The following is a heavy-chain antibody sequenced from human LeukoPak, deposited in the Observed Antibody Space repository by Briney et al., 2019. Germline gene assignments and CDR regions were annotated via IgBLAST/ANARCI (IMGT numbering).Heavy chain of an antibody. CDR2: IYPGDSDT. J-gene: IGHJ4*02. CDR1: GYSFTNYW. Sequence: GESLKISCKGSGYSFTNYWSDWVCQMSGKGLEWMGIIYPGDSDTRYSPSFQGQVTISADKSISTAYLQWSSLKASDTAMYYCACQGGYGGYQTDYWGQGTLVTVSS. D-gene: IGHD5-12*01. CDR3: ACQGGYGGYQTDY. V-gene: IGHV5-51*01.